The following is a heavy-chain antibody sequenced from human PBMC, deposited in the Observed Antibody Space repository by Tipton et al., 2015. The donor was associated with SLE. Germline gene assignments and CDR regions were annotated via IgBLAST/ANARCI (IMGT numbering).Heavy chain of an antibody. V-gene: IGHV4-39*07. CDR1: GDSFSSSHYF. Sequence: TLSLTCTVSGDSFSSSHYFWGRIRQPPGKGLEWMGSMFSSGNTYYNPSLKSRVTMSVDTSKNQFSLKLRSMTAADTAVYYCARPWSDSSGSYFNLWGQGKLVTVSS. CDR3: ARPWSDSSGSYFNL. D-gene: IGHD3-22*01. J-gene: IGHJ4*02. CDR2: MFSSGNT.